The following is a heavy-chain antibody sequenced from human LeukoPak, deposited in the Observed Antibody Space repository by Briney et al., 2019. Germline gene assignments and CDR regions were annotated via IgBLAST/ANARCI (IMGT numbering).Heavy chain of an antibody. Sequence: SETLSLTCTVSGGSISSYYWSWIRQPPGKGLEWIGYIYYSGSTNYNPSLKSRVTISVDTSKNQFSLRLSSVTAADTAVYYCARIGHEDYYFDYWGQGTLVTVSS. J-gene: IGHJ4*02. V-gene: IGHV4-59*01. CDR3: ARIGHEDYYFDY. CDR2: IYYSGST. CDR1: GGSISSYY.